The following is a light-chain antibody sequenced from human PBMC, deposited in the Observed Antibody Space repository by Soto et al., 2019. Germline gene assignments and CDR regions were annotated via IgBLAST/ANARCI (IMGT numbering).Light chain of an antibody. Sequence: EIVMTQSPATLSVSPGERVTLSCRASQSVSSNLGWYQHKPGQAPRLLIYGTSTRATGILVMFSGSGSGTEFTLTISSLQSEDFAVYYCQQYNNWLLTFGQGTRLEI. CDR2: GTS. CDR3: QQYNNWLLT. V-gene: IGKV3-15*01. J-gene: IGKJ5*01. CDR1: QSVSSN.